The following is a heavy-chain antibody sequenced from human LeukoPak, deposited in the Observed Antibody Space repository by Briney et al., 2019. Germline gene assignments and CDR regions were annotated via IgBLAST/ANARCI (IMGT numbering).Heavy chain of an antibody. Sequence: PGGSLRLSCAASGFNFKTSWMSWVRQAPGKGLEWVAFIRYDGSNKYYADSVKGRFTISRDNSKNTLYLQMNSLRAEDTAVYYCAKDQRRFLEWLGTGDYFDYWGQGTLVTVSS. D-gene: IGHD3-3*01. V-gene: IGHV3-30*02. CDR1: GFNFKTSW. CDR2: IRYDGSNK. CDR3: AKDQRRFLEWLGTGDYFDY. J-gene: IGHJ4*02.